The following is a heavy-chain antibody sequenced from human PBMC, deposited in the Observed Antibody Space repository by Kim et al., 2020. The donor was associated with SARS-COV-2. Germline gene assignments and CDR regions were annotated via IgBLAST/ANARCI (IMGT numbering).Heavy chain of an antibody. V-gene: IGHV4-39*01. Sequence: SETLSLTCTVSGGSISSSNSYWGWIRQPPGKGLEWIGSIYYTGSTYYNPSLKSRVTISVDTSTNQFSLKLTSVTAADTAIYYCARHDYLGYYYYMDVWGKGTTVTVSS. CDR3: ARHDYLGYYYYMDV. CDR1: GGSISSSNSY. CDR2: IYYTGST. D-gene: IGHD5-12*01. J-gene: IGHJ6*03.